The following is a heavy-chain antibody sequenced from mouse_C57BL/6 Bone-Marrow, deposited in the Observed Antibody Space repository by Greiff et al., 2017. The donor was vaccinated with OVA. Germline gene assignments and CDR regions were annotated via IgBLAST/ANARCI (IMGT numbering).Heavy chain of an antibody. CDR3: AGRTSYYYYAMDY. CDR1: GYTFTSYA. Sequence: VQLQQSGAELASPGASVKMSCKASGYTFTSYAMHWVKQRPGQGLEWIGYINPSSGYTKYNQKFKDKATLTADKSSSTAYMQLSSLTSEDSAVYYCAGRTSYYYYAMDYWGQGTSVTVSS. CDR2: INPSSGYT. J-gene: IGHJ4*01. D-gene: IGHD1-1*01. V-gene: IGHV1-4*01.